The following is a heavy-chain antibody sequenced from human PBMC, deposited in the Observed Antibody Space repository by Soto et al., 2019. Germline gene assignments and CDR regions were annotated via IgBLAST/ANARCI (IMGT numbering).Heavy chain of an antibody. CDR1: VFTFSSYG. D-gene: IGHD2-2*01. CDR3: ARDAVGYCSRTSCYFFDY. CDR2: IWYDGGNN. V-gene: IGHV3-33*01. Sequence: RGSLRLYGAASVFTFSSYGMRWERQATGKGLEWVAVIWYDGGNNYDADSVKGRLTLSRDNSKNTLYLQMNSLRAENTAVYCCARDAVGYCSRTSCYFFDYSSQGGLVTVSS. J-gene: IGHJ4*02.